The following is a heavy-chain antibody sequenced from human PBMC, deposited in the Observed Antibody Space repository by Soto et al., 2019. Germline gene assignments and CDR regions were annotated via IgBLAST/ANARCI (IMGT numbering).Heavy chain of an antibody. J-gene: IGHJ6*02. CDR3: ARGDHYDFWSGYRGGRYGMDV. Sequence: LSLTCAVYGGSFSGYYWSWIRQPPGKGLEWIGEINHSGSTNYNPSLKSRVTISVDTSKNQFSLKLSSVTAADTAVYYCARGDHYDFWSGYRGGRYGMDVWGQGTTVTVSS. CDR2: INHSGST. D-gene: IGHD3-3*01. V-gene: IGHV4-34*01. CDR1: GGSFSGYY.